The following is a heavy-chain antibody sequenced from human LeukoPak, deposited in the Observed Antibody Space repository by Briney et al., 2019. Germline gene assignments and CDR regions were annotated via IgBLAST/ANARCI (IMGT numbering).Heavy chain of an antibody. D-gene: IGHD5-12*01. V-gene: IGHV3-74*01. J-gene: IGHJ4*02. Sequence: GGSLRLSCAASGFTFSSYWMHWVRHAPGKGLVWVSRINSDGSSTNYADSVKGRFTISRDNAKNTLYLQMNSLRAEDTAVYYCARGGFSGYTPFDYWGQGTLVTVSS. CDR3: ARGGFSGYTPFDY. CDR2: INSDGSST. CDR1: GFTFSSYW.